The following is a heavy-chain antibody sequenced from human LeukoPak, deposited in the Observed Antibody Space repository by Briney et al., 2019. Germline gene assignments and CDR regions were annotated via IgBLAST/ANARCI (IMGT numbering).Heavy chain of an antibody. CDR2: ISYDGSNK. J-gene: IGHJ4*02. CDR1: GFTFSSYA. D-gene: IGHD1-26*01. V-gene: IGHV3-30*14. CDR3: ASGGRYSGSYSVVDY. Sequence: GGSLRLSCAASGFTFSSYAMHWVRQAPGKGLEWVAVISYDGSNKYYADSVKGRFTISRDNSKNTLYLQMNSLRAEDTAVYYCASGGRYSGSYSVVDYWGQGTLVTVSS.